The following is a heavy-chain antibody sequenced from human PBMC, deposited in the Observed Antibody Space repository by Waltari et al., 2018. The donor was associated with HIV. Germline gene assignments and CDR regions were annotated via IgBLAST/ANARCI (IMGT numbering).Heavy chain of an antibody. V-gene: IGHV3-53*01. D-gene: IGHD6-13*01. CDR3: ARGYSSRPTPFDY. Sequence: EVQLVESGGGLIQPGGSLRLSCAASGFTVSSNYMRWVRQAPGKGLEWVSFIYSGGSTYYAESVKGRFTISRDNSKNTLYLQMNSLRAEDTAVYYCARGYSSRPTPFDYWGQGTLVTVSS. J-gene: IGHJ4*02. CDR2: IYSGGST. CDR1: GFTVSSNY.